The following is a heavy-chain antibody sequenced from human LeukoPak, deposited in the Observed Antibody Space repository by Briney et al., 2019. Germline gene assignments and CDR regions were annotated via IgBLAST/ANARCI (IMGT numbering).Heavy chain of an antibody. CDR2: ISAYNGNT. CDR3: ARDGEHSSGWPLFDY. Sequence: ASVKVSYKASGYTFTSYGISWVRQAPGQGLEWMGWISAYNGNTNYAQKLQGRVTMTTDTSTSTAYMELRSLRSDDTAVYYCARDGEHSSGWPLFDYWGQGTLVTVSS. V-gene: IGHV1-18*04. D-gene: IGHD6-19*01. CDR1: GYTFTSYG. J-gene: IGHJ4*02.